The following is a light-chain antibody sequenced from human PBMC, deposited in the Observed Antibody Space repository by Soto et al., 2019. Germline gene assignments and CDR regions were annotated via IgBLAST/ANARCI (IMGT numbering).Light chain of an antibody. CDR1: QSISSW. Sequence: DIQMTQSPSTLSASVGDRVTITCRASQSISSWLAWYQQKPGKAPKLLIYDASSLQSGVPSRFSGSGSGTEFTLTISSLQPDDFATYYCQQYNSYRAFGXGTKVDIK. V-gene: IGKV1-5*01. J-gene: IGKJ1*01. CDR3: QQYNSYRA. CDR2: DAS.